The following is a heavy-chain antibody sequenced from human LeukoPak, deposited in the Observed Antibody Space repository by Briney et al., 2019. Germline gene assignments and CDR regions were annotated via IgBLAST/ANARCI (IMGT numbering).Heavy chain of an antibody. CDR2: IYYSGST. D-gene: IGHD3-9*01. V-gene: IGHV4-59*01. Sequence: SETLSLTCTVSGGSISSYYWSWIRQPPGKGLEWIGYIYYSGSTNYNPSLKSRVTISVDTSKNQFSLKLSSVTAADTAVYYCVTDTYYDILTGYGYYYGMDVWGQGTTVTVSS. CDR3: VTDTYYDILTGYGYYYGMDV. J-gene: IGHJ6*02. CDR1: GGSISSYY.